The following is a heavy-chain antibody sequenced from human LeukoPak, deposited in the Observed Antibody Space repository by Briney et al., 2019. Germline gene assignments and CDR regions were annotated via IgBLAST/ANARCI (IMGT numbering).Heavy chain of an antibody. Sequence: ASVKVSCKASGYTFTSYAMHWVRQAPGQRLEWMGWINAGNGNTKYSQKFQGRVTITRDTSASTAYMELSSLRSEDTAVYYCARDLTRYCSGGSCYPYYGMDVWGQGTTVTVSS. CDR3: ARDLTRYCSGGSCYPYYGMDV. CDR1: GYTFTSYA. CDR2: INAGNGNT. V-gene: IGHV1-3*01. J-gene: IGHJ6*02. D-gene: IGHD2-15*01.